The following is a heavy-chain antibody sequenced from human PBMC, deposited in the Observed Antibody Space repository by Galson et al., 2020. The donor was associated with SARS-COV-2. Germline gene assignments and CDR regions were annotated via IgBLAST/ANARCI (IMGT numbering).Heavy chain of an antibody. CDR2: ISYDGSNK. J-gene: IGHJ4*02. CDR1: GFTFSSYG. V-gene: IGHV3-30*18. CDR3: AKGRAPYCSSTSCYAGYFDY. Sequence: GESLKISCAASGFTFSSYGMHWVRQAPGKGLEWVAVISYDGSNKYYADSVKRRFTISRDNSKNTLYLQMNSLRAEDTAVYYCAKGRAPYCSSTSCYAGYFDYWGQGTLVTVSS. D-gene: IGHD2-2*01.